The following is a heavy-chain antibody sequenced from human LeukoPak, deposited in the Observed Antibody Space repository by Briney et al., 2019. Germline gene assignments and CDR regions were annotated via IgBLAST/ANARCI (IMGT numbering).Heavy chain of an antibody. V-gene: IGHV3-23*01. J-gene: IGHJ4*02. Sequence: PGGSLRLSCAASGFTFSSYAMSSVRQAPGKGLEWGSAISGSGGSTYYADSVKGRFTISRDNSKNTLYLQMNSLRAEDTAVYYCAKVPGQWLVTEPFDYWGQGTLVSVSS. CDR3: AKVPGQWLVTEPFDY. CDR1: GFTFSSYA. CDR2: ISGSGGST. D-gene: IGHD6-19*01.